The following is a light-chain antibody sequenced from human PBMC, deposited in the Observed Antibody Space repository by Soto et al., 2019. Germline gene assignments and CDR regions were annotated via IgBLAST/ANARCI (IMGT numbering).Light chain of an antibody. CDR1: QSITNW. Sequence: DIQMTQSPSTLSASVGDRVTITCRASQSITNWLAWYQQKPGRAPKILIYKASNLETGVPSRFSGSGSGTEFTLTISSLQTDDFATYYCQQYNSYPRTFGQGTKVEIK. CDR3: QQYNSYPRT. V-gene: IGKV1-5*03. CDR2: KAS. J-gene: IGKJ1*01.